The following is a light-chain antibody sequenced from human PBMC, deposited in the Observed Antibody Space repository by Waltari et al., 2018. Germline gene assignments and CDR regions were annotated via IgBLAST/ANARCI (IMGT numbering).Light chain of an antibody. Sequence: DIVMTQSPDYLAVSLGERATINCKSSQSILYTANDKNYLAWYQQNAGQPPKLLIYWASTRESGVPDRFSGSGSGTDFTLTISSLQAEDVAVYYCQQYYRSRTFGQGTKVEIK. CDR2: WAS. CDR1: QSILYTANDKNY. V-gene: IGKV4-1*01. J-gene: IGKJ1*01. CDR3: QQYYRSRT.